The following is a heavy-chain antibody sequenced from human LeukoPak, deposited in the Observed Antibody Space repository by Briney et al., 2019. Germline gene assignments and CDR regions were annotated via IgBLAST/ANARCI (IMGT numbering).Heavy chain of an antibody. Sequence: SQTLSLTCTVSGDSISSGDYYWSWIRQPAGKGLEWIGRIYTSGSTTYNPSLKSRVTISGVTSENQFSLRLSSVTAADTAVYYCARASYSYDISGWVPFDYWGQGTLVTVSS. CDR2: IYTSGST. J-gene: IGHJ4*02. D-gene: IGHD3-22*01. CDR3: ARASYSYDISGWVPFDY. CDR1: GDSISSGDYY. V-gene: IGHV4-61*02.